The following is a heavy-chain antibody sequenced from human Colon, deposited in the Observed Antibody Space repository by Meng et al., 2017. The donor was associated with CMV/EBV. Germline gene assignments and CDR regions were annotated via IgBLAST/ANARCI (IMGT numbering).Heavy chain of an antibody. CDR3: ARDGVFSGSASDGENWFDP. Sequence: GGSLRLSCTTSGFILGDYAVNWVSQAPGKGLEWVGFIRSKPYGETTDYAASVKGRFTISRDDSKRIVYLEMNGLKIEDKATYYCARDGVFSGSASDGENWFDPWGQGTLVTVSS. CDR1: GFILGDYA. J-gene: IGHJ5*02. CDR2: IRSKPYGETT. D-gene: IGHD3-10*02. V-gene: IGHV3-49*04.